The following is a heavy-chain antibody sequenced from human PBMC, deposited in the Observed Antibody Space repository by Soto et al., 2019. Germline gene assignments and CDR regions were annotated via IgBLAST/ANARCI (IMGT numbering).Heavy chain of an antibody. V-gene: IGHV3-48*03. J-gene: IGHJ4*02. CDR1: GFTFSSYE. CDR3: ARGDASGY. CDR2: IDISGSAI. Sequence: EVQLVESGGGLVKPGGSLRLSCVASGFTFSSYEMNWVRQAPGKGLQWVSYIDISGSAIYYADSVKGRFTISRDNAKNSLYLQMNSLRAEDTALYYCARGDASGYWGQGTLVTVSS. D-gene: IGHD2-2*01.